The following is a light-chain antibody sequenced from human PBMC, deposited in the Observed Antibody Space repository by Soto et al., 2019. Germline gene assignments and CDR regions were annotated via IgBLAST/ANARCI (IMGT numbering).Light chain of an antibody. V-gene: IGKV1-5*03. CDR1: QSIGSS. J-gene: IGKJ1*01. CDR2: KAF. CDR3: QQYSLYPWT. Sequence: DIQMTQSPSTLSASVGDRVTITCRASQSIGSSLAWYQQKPGKAPNLLIYKAFSLESGVPSRFSVSGSWAEFTLTISSLQPDDFATYYCQQYSLYPWTFGQGTKVESK.